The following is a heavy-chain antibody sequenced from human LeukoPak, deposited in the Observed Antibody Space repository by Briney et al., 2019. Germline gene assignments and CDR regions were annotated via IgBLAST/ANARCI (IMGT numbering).Heavy chain of an antibody. CDR3: ARRSGIAVAGAFDY. J-gene: IGHJ4*02. Sequence: PGGSLRLSCAASGFTVSSNYMSWVRQAPGKGLEWVSVIYSGGSTYYADSVKGRFTISRDNSKNTLYLQVNSLRAEDTAVYYCARRSGIAVAGAFDYWGQGTLVTVSS. D-gene: IGHD6-19*01. CDR1: GFTVSSNY. CDR2: IYSGGST. V-gene: IGHV3-53*01.